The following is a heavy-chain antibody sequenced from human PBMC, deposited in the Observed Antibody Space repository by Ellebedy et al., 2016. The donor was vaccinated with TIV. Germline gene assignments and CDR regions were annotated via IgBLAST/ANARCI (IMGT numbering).Heavy chain of an antibody. J-gene: IGHJ4*02. CDR1: GFTLRSYG. CDR3: ARIYRSYYLDY. V-gene: IGHV3-30*03. Sequence: GESLKISCAVSGFTLRSYGIHWVRQTPGKGLEWVAVISDDASEKYYGDSVKGRFTISRDNSKNTVYLQMNSLRVEDTAVYYCARIYRSYYLDYWGQGTLVTVSS. D-gene: IGHD4-11*01. CDR2: ISDDASEK.